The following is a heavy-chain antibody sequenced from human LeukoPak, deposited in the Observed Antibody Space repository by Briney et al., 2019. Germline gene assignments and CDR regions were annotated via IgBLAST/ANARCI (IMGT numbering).Heavy chain of an antibody. Sequence: SETLSLTCTVSGGSISTYYWSWIRQPPGKGLEWIGYIYYSGSTNYNPSLKSRVTISVDTSKNQFSLKLSSVTAADTAVYDCARRMGGDYGHWFDPWGQGTLVTVSS. CDR3: ARRMGGDYGHWFDP. CDR1: GGSISTYY. J-gene: IGHJ5*02. V-gene: IGHV4-59*08. CDR2: IYYSGST. D-gene: IGHD4-17*01.